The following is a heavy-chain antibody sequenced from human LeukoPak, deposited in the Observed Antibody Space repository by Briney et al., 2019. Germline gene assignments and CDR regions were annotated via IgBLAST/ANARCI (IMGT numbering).Heavy chain of an antibody. J-gene: IGHJ4*02. CDR1: GFTFSDSY. Sequence: GGSLRLSCAAYGFTFSDSYMSWIRQAPGKGLEWLSYISNGGSTIYYADSVKGRFTISRDNAHNSLYLQMNSLRVEDSAVYYCSRDPRLLDYWGQGTLVTVSS. CDR3: SRDPRLLDY. V-gene: IGHV3-11*04. CDR2: ISNGGSTI.